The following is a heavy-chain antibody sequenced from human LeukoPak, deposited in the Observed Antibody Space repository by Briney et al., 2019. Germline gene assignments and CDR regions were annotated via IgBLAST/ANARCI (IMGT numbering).Heavy chain of an antibody. V-gene: IGHV4-59*12. CDR3: ARDRHGVTIRYMDV. Sequence: SETLSLTCTVSGGSISSYYWSWIRQPPGKGLEWIGYIYYSGSTNYNPSLKSRVTMSVDTSKNQFSLKLSSVTAADTAVYYCARDRHGVTIRYMDVWGKRTTVTVSS. D-gene: IGHD3-3*01. CDR2: IYYSGST. CDR1: GGSISSYY. J-gene: IGHJ6*03.